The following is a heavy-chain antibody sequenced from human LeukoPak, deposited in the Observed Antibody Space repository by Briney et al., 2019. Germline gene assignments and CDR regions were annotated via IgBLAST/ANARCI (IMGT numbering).Heavy chain of an antibody. Sequence: PGGSLRLSCAASGFTFSSYGTNWVRQAPGKGLEWVSSISSSSSYIYYADSVKGRFTISRDNAKNSLYLQMNSLRAEDTAVYYCARDLELDYFDYWGQGTLVTVSS. D-gene: IGHD1-26*01. J-gene: IGHJ4*02. CDR2: ISSSSSYI. V-gene: IGHV3-21*01. CDR1: GFTFSSYG. CDR3: ARDLELDYFDY.